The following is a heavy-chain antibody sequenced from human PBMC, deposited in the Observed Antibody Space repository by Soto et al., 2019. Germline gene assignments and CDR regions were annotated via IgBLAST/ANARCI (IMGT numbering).Heavy chain of an antibody. Sequence: GGSLRLCCAASGFTFSSYAMSWVRQAPGKGLGWVSVISGSGDSTYYADSVRGRFTISRDNSKNTLYLQMNSLRAEDTAVYYCAKDRDGAAAGPTKFYGMDVWGQGTTVTVSS. D-gene: IGHD6-13*01. CDR2: ISGSGDST. CDR3: AKDRDGAAAGPTKFYGMDV. J-gene: IGHJ6*02. V-gene: IGHV3-23*01. CDR1: GFTFSSYA.